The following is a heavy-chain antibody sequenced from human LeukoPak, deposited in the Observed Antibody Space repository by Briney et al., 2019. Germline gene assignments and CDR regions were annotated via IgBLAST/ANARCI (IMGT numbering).Heavy chain of an antibody. CDR1: GYTFTSYG. J-gene: IGHJ3*02. Sequence: ASVKVSCKASGYTFTSYGISWVRQAPGQGLEWMGWISAYNGNTNYAQKFQGRVTMTRNTSISTAYMELSSLRSEDTAVYYCARGPEYYYDSSGYYYGIWGQGTMVTVSS. V-gene: IGHV1-18*01. D-gene: IGHD3-22*01. CDR3: ARGPEYYYDSSGYYYGI. CDR2: ISAYNGNT.